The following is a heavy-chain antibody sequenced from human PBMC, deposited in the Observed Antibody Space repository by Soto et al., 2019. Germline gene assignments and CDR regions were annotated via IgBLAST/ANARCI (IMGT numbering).Heavy chain of an antibody. CDR3: ARGYDSSGYHLGD. V-gene: IGHV3-7*01. Sequence: DVQLAESGGGLVQPGGSLRLSCAASGFTFSSYWMSWVRQAPGKGLEGVANIKQDGSERYYVDSVKGRFTISRDNAKNSLDVQINSLRDDDTAVYYCARGYDSSGYHLGDWCQGTLVTVSS. CDR1: GFTFSSYW. CDR2: IKQDGSER. D-gene: IGHD3-22*01. J-gene: IGHJ4*02.